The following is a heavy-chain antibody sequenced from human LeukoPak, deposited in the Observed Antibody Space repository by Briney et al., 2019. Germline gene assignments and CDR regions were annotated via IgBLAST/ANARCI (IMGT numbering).Heavy chain of an antibody. CDR3: ARVRGVMVGNYFDY. V-gene: IGHV4-34*01. Sequence: PSETLSLTCGVYGGSFSGYYWSWIRQPPGKGLEWIGEINHSGSTNYSPSLKSRVTVSVDTSKNQFSLKLSSVTAADTAVYYCARVRGVMVGNYFDYWGQGTLVTVSS. J-gene: IGHJ4*02. D-gene: IGHD3-10*01. CDR2: INHSGST. CDR1: GGSFSGYY.